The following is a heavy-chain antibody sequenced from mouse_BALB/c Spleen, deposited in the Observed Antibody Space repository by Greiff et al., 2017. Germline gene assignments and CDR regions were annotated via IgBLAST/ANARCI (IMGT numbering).Heavy chain of an antibody. D-gene: IGHD1-1*01. J-gene: IGHJ3*01. Sequence: EVHLVESGPGLVKPSQSLSLTCTVTGYSITSDYAWNWIRQFPGNKLEWMGYISYSGSTSYNPSLKSRISITRDTSKNQFFLQLNSVTTEDTATYYCASYYSEFAYWGQGTLVTVSA. CDR1: GYSITSDYA. V-gene: IGHV3-2*02. CDR2: ISYSGST. CDR3: ASYYSEFAY.